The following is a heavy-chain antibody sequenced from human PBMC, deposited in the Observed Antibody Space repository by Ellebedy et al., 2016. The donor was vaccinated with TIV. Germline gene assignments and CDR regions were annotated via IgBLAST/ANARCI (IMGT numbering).Heavy chain of an antibody. Sequence: SETLSLXXTVSGGSISNYYWCWIRQPAERGLEWIGRIYSTGSANYNASLKSRVTMSVDTSKNQFSLKVRSVTAADTAVYYCARVAYGDYYFDYWGQGTLVTVSS. D-gene: IGHD4-17*01. CDR3: ARVAYGDYYFDY. CDR1: GGSISNYY. CDR2: IYSTGSA. J-gene: IGHJ4*02. V-gene: IGHV4-4*07.